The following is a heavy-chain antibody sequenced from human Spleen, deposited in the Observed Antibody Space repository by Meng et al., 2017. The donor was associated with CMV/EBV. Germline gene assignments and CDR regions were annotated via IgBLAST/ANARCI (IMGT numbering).Heavy chain of an antibody. J-gene: IGHJ4*02. V-gene: IGHV3-48*04. Sequence: GESLKISCAASGFTFSDYWMTWVRQAPGKGLEWVSYISTSSGTIHYADSVKGRFTISRDNAKNSLYLQMNSLRAEDTAVYYCARGYNWNDFDYWGQGTLVTVSS. D-gene: IGHD1-20*01. CDR3: ARGYNWNDFDY. CDR2: ISTSSGTI. CDR1: GFTFSDYW.